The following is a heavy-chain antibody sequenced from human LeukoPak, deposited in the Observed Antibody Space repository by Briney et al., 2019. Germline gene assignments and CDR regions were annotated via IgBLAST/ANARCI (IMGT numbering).Heavy chain of an antibody. Sequence: QPGRSLRLSCAASGFTFSSYAMHWVRQAPGKGLEWVAVISYDGSNKYYADSVKGRFTISRDNSKNTLYLQMNSLRAEDTAVYYCARSGGGYDFRAIIMFDYWGQGTLVTVSS. CDR1: GFTFSSYA. J-gene: IGHJ4*02. CDR3: ARSGGGYDFRAIIMFDY. V-gene: IGHV3-30-3*01. CDR2: ISYDGSNK. D-gene: IGHD5-12*01.